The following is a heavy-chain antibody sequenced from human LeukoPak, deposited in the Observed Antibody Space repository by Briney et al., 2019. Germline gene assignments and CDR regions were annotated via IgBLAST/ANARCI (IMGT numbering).Heavy chain of an antibody. Sequence: SETLSLTCTVSGDSISPYYWSWIRQPPGRGLEWIAYIYYTGRTSSNPSLKSRVTISIDTSNNQFSLKLSSVTAADTAVYYCARHINSGNDYWGQGSLVTVSS. D-gene: IGHD6-25*01. CDR3: ARHINSGNDY. J-gene: IGHJ4*02. V-gene: IGHV4-59*08. CDR2: IYYTGRT. CDR1: GDSISPYY.